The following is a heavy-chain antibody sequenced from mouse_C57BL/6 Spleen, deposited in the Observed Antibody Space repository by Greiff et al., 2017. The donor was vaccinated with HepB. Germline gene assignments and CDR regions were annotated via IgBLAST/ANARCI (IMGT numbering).Heavy chain of an antibody. V-gene: IGHV1-50*01. J-gene: IGHJ3*01. Sequence: QVQLKQPGAELVKPGASVKLSCKASGYTFTSYWMQWVKQRPGQGLEWIGEIDPSDSYTNYNQKFKGKATLTVDTSSSTAYMQLSSLTSEDSAVYYCARFGYSNPFAYWGQGTLVTVSA. D-gene: IGHD2-5*01. CDR3: ARFGYSNPFAY. CDR1: GYTFTSYW. CDR2: IDPSDSYT.